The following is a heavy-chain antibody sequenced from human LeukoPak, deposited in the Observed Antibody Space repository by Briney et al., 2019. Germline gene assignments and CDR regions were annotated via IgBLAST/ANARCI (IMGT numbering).Heavy chain of an antibody. CDR3: ASGGIYYGAAFDF. Sequence: PGGSLRLSCAVSGFTANNFEMMWVREAPGKGLEWISYIRESGTSVYADSVKGRFTVSRDSAKNSLYPQMNSLRAEDTALYYCASGGIYYGAAFDFWGQGTLVTVSS. J-gene: IGHJ4*02. CDR1: GFTANNFE. D-gene: IGHD1-26*01. V-gene: IGHV3-48*03. CDR2: IRESGTSV.